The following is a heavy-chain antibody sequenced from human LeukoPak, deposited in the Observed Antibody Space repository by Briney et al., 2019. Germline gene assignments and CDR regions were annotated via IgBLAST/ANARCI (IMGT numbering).Heavy chain of an antibody. CDR1: GGSFSGYY. J-gene: IGHJ5*02. V-gene: IGHV4-34*01. D-gene: IGHD3-9*01. Sequence: PSETLSLTCAVYGGSFSGYYWSWIRQPPGKGLEWIGEINHSGSTNYNPSLKSRVTISVDTSKNQFSLKLSSVTAADTAVYYCARGNYDILTGYDRNWFDPWGQGTLVTVSS. CDR2: INHSGST. CDR3: ARGNYDILTGYDRNWFDP.